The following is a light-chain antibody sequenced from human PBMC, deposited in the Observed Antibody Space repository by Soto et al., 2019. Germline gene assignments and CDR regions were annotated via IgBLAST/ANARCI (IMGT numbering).Light chain of an antibody. CDR3: QHRSDWPS. J-gene: IGKJ2*01. CDR2: GAS. V-gene: IGKV3D-20*02. Sequence: EIVLTQSPGTLSLSPGERATLSCRASQSVSSSYLAWYQQKPGQAPRLIIYGASSRSTGIPDRFSGSGCGTDFTLTISILEPEVFAVYYCQHRSDWPSFGQGTKLEIK. CDR1: QSVSSSY.